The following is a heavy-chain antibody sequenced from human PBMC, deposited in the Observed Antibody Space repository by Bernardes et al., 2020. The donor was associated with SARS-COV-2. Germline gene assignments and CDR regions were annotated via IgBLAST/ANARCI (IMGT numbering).Heavy chain of an antibody. D-gene: IGHD4-17*01. Sequence: VNVSCNVSGYTLTELSMHWVRQAPGKGLEWMGGFDPEDGETIYAQKFQGRVTMTEDTSTDTAYMELSSLRSEDTAVYYCATANGDYENWFDPWGQGTLVTVSS. J-gene: IGHJ5*02. CDR1: GYTLTELS. CDR3: ATANGDYENWFDP. V-gene: IGHV1-24*01. CDR2: FDPEDGET.